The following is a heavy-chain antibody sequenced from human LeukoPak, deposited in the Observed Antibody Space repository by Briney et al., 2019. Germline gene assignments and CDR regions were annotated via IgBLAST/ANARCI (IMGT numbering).Heavy chain of an antibody. CDR2: SIPNHGDT. Sequence: GASVKVSCKASGYTFTAQYLHWVRQALAQGLEWMGRSIPNHGDTKNAQSLLGRVNMTMDTYTTTAYMELRSLRLDDTAVYFCACYTRNLPTPPLDFWGKGTLVTVSS. J-gene: IGHJ4*02. D-gene: IGHD3-16*02. CDR1: GYTFTAQY. V-gene: IGHV1-2*02. CDR3: ACYTRNLPTPPLDF.